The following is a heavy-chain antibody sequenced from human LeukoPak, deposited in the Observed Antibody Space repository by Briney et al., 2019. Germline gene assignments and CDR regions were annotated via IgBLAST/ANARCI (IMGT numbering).Heavy chain of an antibody. CDR3: ARVRGNYDSSGYFDY. Sequence: GGSLRLSCAASGFTFSSYWMSWVRQAPGKGLEWVANMKQDGSEKYYVDSVKGRFTISRDNAKNSLYLQMNSLRAEDTAVYYCARVRGNYDSSGYFDYWGQGTLVTVSS. CDR1: GFTFSSYW. CDR2: MKQDGSEK. D-gene: IGHD3-22*01. V-gene: IGHV3-7*01. J-gene: IGHJ4*02.